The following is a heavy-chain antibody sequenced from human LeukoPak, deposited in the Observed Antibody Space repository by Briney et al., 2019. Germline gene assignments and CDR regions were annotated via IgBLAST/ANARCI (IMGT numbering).Heavy chain of an antibody. CDR2: SNGDGSST. J-gene: IGHJ6*02. Sequence: GGSLRLSCAASGFTFSSHWVHWVRQAPGKGLVWVSRSNGDGSSTTYADSVKGRFTISRDNAKNTLYLQMNSLRGEDTAVYYCARDMKSRYGMDVWGQGTTVTVSS. D-gene: IGHD3-16*01. CDR3: ARDMKSRYGMDV. CDR1: GFTFSSHW. V-gene: IGHV3-74*01.